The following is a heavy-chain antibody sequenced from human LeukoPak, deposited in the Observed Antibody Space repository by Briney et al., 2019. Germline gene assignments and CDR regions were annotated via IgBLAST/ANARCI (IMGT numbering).Heavy chain of an antibody. CDR1: GGSFSGYY. CDR2: INHSGST. J-gene: IGHJ4*02. Sequence: SETLSLTCAVYGGSFSGYYWSWIRQPPGKGLEWIGEINHSGSTNYNPSLKSRVTISVDTSKNQFSLKLSSVTAADTAVYYCARGTIVMVPTTFDYWGQGTLVTVSS. CDR3: ARGTIVMVPTTFDY. V-gene: IGHV4-34*01. D-gene: IGHD2/OR15-2a*01.